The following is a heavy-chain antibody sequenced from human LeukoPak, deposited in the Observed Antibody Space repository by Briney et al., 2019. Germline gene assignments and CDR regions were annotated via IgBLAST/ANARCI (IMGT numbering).Heavy chain of an antibody. CDR1: GFTFSSYG. Sequence: GGSLRLSCAASGFTFSSYGMHWVRQAPGKGLEWVAVRSFDGSDKYYADSVKGRLTISTDISKNTLYLEMNSLRADDTAMYYCARAQLEYCSTTSCYVFDSWGQGTLVTVSS. D-gene: IGHD2-2*01. CDR2: RSFDGSDK. J-gene: IGHJ4*02. CDR3: ARAQLEYCSTTSCYVFDS. V-gene: IGHV3-30*19.